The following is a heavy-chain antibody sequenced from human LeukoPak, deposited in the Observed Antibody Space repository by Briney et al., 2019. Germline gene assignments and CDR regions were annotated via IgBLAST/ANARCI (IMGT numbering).Heavy chain of an antibody. Sequence: ASVKISCKVSGFTFIYFYMHWVRQAPGKGLEWMGLVDPEDNKTTYTEKFQGRVTLTADTSTDTAYMELISLRSEDTAVYYCATYNNDNPGGFDYWGQGTLLTVSS. J-gene: IGHJ4*02. CDR3: ATYNNDNPGGFDY. V-gene: IGHV1-69-2*01. CDR2: VDPEDNKT. CDR1: GFTFIYFY. D-gene: IGHD1-1*01.